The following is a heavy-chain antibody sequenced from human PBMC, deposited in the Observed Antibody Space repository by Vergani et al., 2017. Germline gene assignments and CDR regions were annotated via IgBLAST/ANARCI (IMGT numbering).Heavy chain of an antibody. CDR1: GFTFSSYA. V-gene: IGHV3-23*01. CDR3: ARDGYSSSWRSYYYYYGMDV. CDR2: ISGSGGST. D-gene: IGHD6-13*01. Sequence: EVQLLESGGGLVQPGGSLRLSCAASGFTFSSYAMSWVRQAPGKGLEWVSAISGSGGSTYYADSVKGRFTISRDNSKNSLYLQMNSLRDEDTAVYYCARDGYSSSWRSYYYYYGMDVWGQGTTVTVSS. J-gene: IGHJ6*02.